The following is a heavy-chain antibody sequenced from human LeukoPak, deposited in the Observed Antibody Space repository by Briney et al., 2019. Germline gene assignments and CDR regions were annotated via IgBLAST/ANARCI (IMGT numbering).Heavy chain of an antibody. Sequence: GGSLRLSCAASGFTFSSYAMSWIRQAPGKGLEWVSTISYSGGRTDYADSVKGRFAISRDSSKNTLYLQMNGLRGDDTAIYYCAKDDGGSPPDAFDIWGQGTLVSVSS. CDR3: AKDDGGSPPDAFDI. CDR1: GFTFSSYA. J-gene: IGHJ3*02. V-gene: IGHV3-23*01. CDR2: ISYSGGRT. D-gene: IGHD1-26*01.